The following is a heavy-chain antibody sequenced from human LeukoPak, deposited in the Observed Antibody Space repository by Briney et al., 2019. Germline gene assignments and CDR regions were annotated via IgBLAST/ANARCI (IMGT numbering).Heavy chain of an antibody. Sequence: SETLSLTCAVSDASINNNYWTWVRQPPGKGLEWIGYIYSNGNTNYNPSLKGRVTMSIETSKNQFSLQLPSVTAADTAVYYCASGTFDGPLYGTYWYFHVWGRGTLVTVSS. V-gene: IGHV4-59*01. CDR3: ASGTFDGPLYGTYWYFHV. CDR2: IYSNGNT. D-gene: IGHD1-14*01. CDR1: DASINNNY. J-gene: IGHJ2*01.